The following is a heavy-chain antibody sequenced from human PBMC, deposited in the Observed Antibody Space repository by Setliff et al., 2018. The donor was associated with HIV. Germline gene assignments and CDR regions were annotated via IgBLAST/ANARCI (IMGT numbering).Heavy chain of an antibody. J-gene: IGHJ3*02. Sequence: SETLSLTCTVSGGSIGSGSHYWSWIRQPAGKGLEWIGHIYTTGSTNYNPSLKSRVTISADTSNNQFSLRLTSMTAADTAVYYCAKTSVGATGLYAFDIWGQGTMVNVSS. D-gene: IGHD1-26*01. V-gene: IGHV4-61*09. CDR3: AKTSVGATGLYAFDI. CDR2: IYTTGST. CDR1: GGSIGSGSHY.